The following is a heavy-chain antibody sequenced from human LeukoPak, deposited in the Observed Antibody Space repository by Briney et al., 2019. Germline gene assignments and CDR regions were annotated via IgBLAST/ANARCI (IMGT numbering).Heavy chain of an antibody. CDR3: ARGAAARRSDY. V-gene: IGHV4-59*01. Sequence: PSETLSLTCTVSGGSISSYCWSWIRQPPGKGLEWIGYIYYSGSTNYNPSLKSRVTISVDTSKNQFSLKLSSVTAADTAVYYCARGAAARRSDYWGQGTLVTVSS. J-gene: IGHJ4*02. D-gene: IGHD6-6*01. CDR1: GGSISSYC. CDR2: IYYSGST.